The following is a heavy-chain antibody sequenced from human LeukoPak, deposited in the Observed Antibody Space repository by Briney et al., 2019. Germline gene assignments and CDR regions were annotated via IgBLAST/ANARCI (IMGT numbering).Heavy chain of an antibody. CDR3: ARDIRRGYGSGSYYRVDWYFDL. V-gene: IGHV1-69*05. D-gene: IGHD3-10*01. CDR1: GGTFSSYA. J-gene: IGHJ2*01. CDR2: IIPIFGTA. Sequence: SVKVSCKASGGTFSSYAISWLRQAPGQGLEWMGGIIPIFGTANYAQKFQGRVTITTDESTSTAYMELSSLRSEDTAVYYCARDIRRGYGSGSYYRVDWYFDLWGRGTLVTVSS.